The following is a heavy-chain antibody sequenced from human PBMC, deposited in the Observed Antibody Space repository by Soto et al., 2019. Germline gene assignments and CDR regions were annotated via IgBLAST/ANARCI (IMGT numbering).Heavy chain of an antibody. D-gene: IGHD3-22*01. J-gene: IGHJ4*02. V-gene: IGHV1-69*01. CDR3: ARGGSGYTSFNEF. CDR2: IIPVFQTA. Sequence: QEQLVLSGAEVMKPGSSVKVSCKASGGLFSSYPISWVRQVPGQGLEWVGGIIPVFQTAYYTQRFQRRVTITADEPTNTAYMELSSMRSEDTAIYYCARGGSGYTSFNEFWGQGTLVTVSS. CDR1: GGLFSSYP.